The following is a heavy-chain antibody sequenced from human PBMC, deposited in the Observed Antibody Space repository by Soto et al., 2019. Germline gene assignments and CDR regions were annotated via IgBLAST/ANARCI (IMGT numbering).Heavy chain of an antibody. V-gene: IGHV1-46*01. D-gene: IGHD2-2*01. CDR2: INASGGNT. J-gene: IGHJ4*02. CDR3: ARVPDY. Sequence: ASVKVSCKASGYTFTDYALHWVRQAPGQRLEWMGWINASGGNTSYAQKFQGRVTMTRDTSTSTVYMELSSLRSEDTAVYYCARVPDYWGQGILVTVSS. CDR1: GYTFTDYA.